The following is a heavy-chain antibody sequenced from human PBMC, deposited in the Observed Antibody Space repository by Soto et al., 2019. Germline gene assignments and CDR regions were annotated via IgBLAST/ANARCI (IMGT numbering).Heavy chain of an antibody. CDR2: ISSSSSYI. D-gene: IGHD6-13*01. V-gene: IGHV3-21*01. Sequence: GGSLRLSCAASGFTFSSYSMNWVRQAPGKGLEWVSSISSSSSYIYYADSVKGRFTISRDNAKNSLYLQMNSLRAEDTAVYYCARAPRIAAAGTSWYFDLWGRGTLVTVSS. CDR1: GFTFSSYS. J-gene: IGHJ2*01. CDR3: ARAPRIAAAGTSWYFDL.